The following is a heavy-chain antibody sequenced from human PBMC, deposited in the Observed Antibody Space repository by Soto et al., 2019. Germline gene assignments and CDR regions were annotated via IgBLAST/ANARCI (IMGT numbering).Heavy chain of an antibody. V-gene: IGHV1-46*03. D-gene: IGHD2-21*01. CDR2: INPSGDTT. CDR1: GFTFTSYY. CDR3: TRGAYCGGDCYDY. J-gene: IGHJ4*02. Sequence: GASVKVSCKASGFTFTSYYMHWVRQAPAQGLEWMGIINPSGDTTNYAQKFQGRVTMTRDTSTSTVYMELSSLRSEDTAVYYCTRGAYCGGDCYDYWGQGTLVTVS.